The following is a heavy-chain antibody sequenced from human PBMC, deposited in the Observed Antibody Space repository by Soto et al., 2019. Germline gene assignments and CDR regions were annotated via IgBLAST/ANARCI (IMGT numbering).Heavy chain of an antibody. CDR3: ARDRPSAYTSSFDY. V-gene: IGHV3-7*01. CDR2: IKQDGSEK. Sequence: GGSLRLSCAASGFTFSDCWMSWVRQAPGKGLEWVANIKQDGSEKYYVDSVKGRFTISRDIAENSLYLQMNSLRAEDTAVYYCARDRPSAYTSSFDYWGQGTLVTVSS. CDR1: GFTFSDCW. J-gene: IGHJ4*02. D-gene: IGHD6-6*01.